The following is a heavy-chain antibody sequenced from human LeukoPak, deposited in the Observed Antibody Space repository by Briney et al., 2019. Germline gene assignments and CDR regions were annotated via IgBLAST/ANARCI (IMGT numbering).Heavy chain of an antibody. Sequence: PGGSLRLSCAASGFTVSSNYMSWVRQAPGKGLEWVSVISYDGSNKYYADSVKGRFTISRDNSKNTLYLQMNSLRAEDTAVYYCASPPITIFGVVMAYWGQGTLVTVSS. D-gene: IGHD3-3*01. CDR3: ASPPITIFGVVMAY. CDR1: GFTVSSNY. V-gene: IGHV3-30-3*01. J-gene: IGHJ4*02. CDR2: ISYDGSNK.